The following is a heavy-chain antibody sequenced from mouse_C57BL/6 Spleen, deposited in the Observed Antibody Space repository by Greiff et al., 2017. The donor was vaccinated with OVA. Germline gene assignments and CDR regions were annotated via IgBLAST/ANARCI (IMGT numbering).Heavy chain of an antibody. CDR3: SRHEDSSGLAY. CDR2: ISSGGSYT. D-gene: IGHD3-2*02. Sequence: EVHLVESGGDLVKPGGSLKLSCAASGFTFSSYGMSWVRQTPDKRLEWVATISSGGSYTYYPDSVKGRFTISRDNAKNTLYLQVSSLKSEDTAVYYCSRHEDSSGLAYWGQGTLVTVSA. CDR1: GFTFSSYG. V-gene: IGHV5-6*01. J-gene: IGHJ3*01.